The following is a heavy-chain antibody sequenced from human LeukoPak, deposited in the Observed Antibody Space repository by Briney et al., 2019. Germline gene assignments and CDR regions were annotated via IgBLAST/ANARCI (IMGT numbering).Heavy chain of an antibody. J-gene: IGHJ4*02. CDR1: GFTFSSYA. Sequence: GGSLRLSCAASGFTFSSYAMSWVRQAPGKGLEWVSAISGSGGSTYYADSVKGRFTISRDNSKNTLYLQMNSLRAEDTAVYNCAKGHATRDYYDSSGLLPTISDYWGQGTLVTVSS. CDR2: ISGSGGST. D-gene: IGHD3-22*01. V-gene: IGHV3-23*01. CDR3: AKGHATRDYYDSSGLLPTISDY.